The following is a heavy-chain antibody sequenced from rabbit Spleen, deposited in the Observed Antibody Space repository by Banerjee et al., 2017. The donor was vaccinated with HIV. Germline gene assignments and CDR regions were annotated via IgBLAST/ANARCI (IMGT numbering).Heavy chain of an antibody. V-gene: IGHV1S45*01. J-gene: IGHJ4*01. CDR1: GFSFSNKAV. CDR2: INAVTGKA. D-gene: IGHD2-1*01. Sequence: QEQLVESGGGLVKPEGSLKLSCTASGFSFSNKAVMCWVRQAPGKGLEWIACINAVTGKAVYASWAKGRFTFSKTSSTTVTLQMTSLTAADTATYFCARDSYDDYGYVKLWGPGTLVTVS. CDR3: ARDSYDDYGYVKL.